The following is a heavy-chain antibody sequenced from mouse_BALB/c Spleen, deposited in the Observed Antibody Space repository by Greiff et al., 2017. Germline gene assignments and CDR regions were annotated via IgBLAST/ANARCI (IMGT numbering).Heavy chain of an antibody. CDR1: GFTFSSFG. V-gene: IGHV5-17*02. CDR2: ISSGSSTI. CDR3: ATDSSGYPAWFAY. D-gene: IGHD3-2*01. Sequence: EVQVVESGGGLVQPGGSRKLSCAASGFTFSSFGMHWVRQAPEKGLEWVAYISSGSSTIYYADTVKGRFTISRDNPKNTLFLQMTSLRSEDTAMYYCATDSSGYPAWFAYWGQGTLVTVSA. J-gene: IGHJ3*01.